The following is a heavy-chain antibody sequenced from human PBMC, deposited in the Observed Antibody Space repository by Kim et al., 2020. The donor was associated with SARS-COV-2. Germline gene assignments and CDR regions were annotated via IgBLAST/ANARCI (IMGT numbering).Heavy chain of an antibody. CDR3: AHISYYYYYGMDV. Sequence: RYGPSLKSRITITQDTSKNQVVLTMTNMDPVDTATYYCAHISYYYYYGMDVWGQGTTVTVSS. J-gene: IGHJ6*02. V-gene: IGHV2-5*05.